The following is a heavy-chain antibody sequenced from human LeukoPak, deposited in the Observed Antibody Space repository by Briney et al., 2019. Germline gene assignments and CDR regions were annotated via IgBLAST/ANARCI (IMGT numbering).Heavy chain of an antibody. CDR3: TTEPTYYGDYVALDY. V-gene: IGHV3-15*01. J-gene: IGHJ4*02. CDR2: IKSKTEGGTT. CDR1: GFTLSNAR. Sequence: GGSLRLSCAASGFTLSNARTSWVRQTPGKGLEWVGRIKSKTEGGTTDYAAPVKGRFTISRDDSKNTLYLQMNSLKTEDTAVYDCTTEPTYYGDYVALDYWGQGTLVTVSP. D-gene: IGHD4-17*01.